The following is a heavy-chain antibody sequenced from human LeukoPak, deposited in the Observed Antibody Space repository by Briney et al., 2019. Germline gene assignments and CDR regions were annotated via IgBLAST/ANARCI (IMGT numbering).Heavy chain of an antibody. V-gene: IGHV3-64*01. Sequence: GGSLRLSCAASGFMFSNYDMHWVRQAPGKGLEYVSHISTNGGSTYYAISVKGRFTISRDNSKNTLYLQMGSLRADDTAVYYCARGRSGELTWAFTLDSWGQGTLVTVSS. D-gene: IGHD3-10*01. CDR2: ISTNGGST. J-gene: IGHJ4*02. CDR3: ARGRSGELTWAFTLDS. CDR1: GFMFSNYD.